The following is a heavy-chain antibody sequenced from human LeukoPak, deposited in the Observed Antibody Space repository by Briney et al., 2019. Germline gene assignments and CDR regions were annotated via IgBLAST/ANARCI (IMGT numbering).Heavy chain of an antibody. CDR1: GFTFSSYA. Sequence: PGGSLRLSRAASGFTFSSYAMSWVRQAPGKGLEGVSAIRGSGGGTYYADSVKGRFTTSRDNSKNTLYLQMNSLRAEDTAVYYCAKYRELNGAGCYFDYWGRGTLVTVSS. V-gene: IGHV3-23*01. CDR3: AKYRELNGAGCYFDY. J-gene: IGHJ4*02. CDR2: IRGSGGGT. D-gene: IGHD3-10*01.